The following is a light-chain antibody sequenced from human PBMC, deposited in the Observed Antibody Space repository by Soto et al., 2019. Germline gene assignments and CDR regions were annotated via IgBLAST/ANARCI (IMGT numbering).Light chain of an antibody. CDR2: EVS. V-gene: IGLV2-8*01. CDR3: SSFAGSDSVL. Sequence: QSVLTQPPSASGSPGQSVTISCTGTSSDVGGYNSVSWYQQHPGKAPKLMIYEVSQRPSGVPVRFSGSKSGNTASLTVSGLQAEDEADYYCSSFAGSDSVLFGGGTQLTVL. CDR1: SSDVGGYNS. J-gene: IGLJ2*01.